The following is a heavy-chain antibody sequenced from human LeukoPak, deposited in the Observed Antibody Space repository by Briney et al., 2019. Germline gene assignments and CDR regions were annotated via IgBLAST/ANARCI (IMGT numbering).Heavy chain of an antibody. V-gene: IGHV1-18*01. CDR2: IVVYDGDA. CDR1: GYTFTSFG. CDR3: ARILYYYDSKHDAFDI. J-gene: IGHJ3*02. Sequence: ASVKVSCKASGYTFTSFGISWVRQAPGQGLEWMGWIVVYDGDANYAQKFQGRVTMTTDTSTNTAYMELRSLRSDDTAVYYCARILYYYDSKHDAFDIWGQGTMVTVSS. D-gene: IGHD3-22*01.